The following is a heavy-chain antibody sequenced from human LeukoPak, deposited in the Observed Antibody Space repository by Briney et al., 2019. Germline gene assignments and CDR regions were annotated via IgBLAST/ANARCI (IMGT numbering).Heavy chain of an antibody. D-gene: IGHD3-16*02. CDR1: GGSFSGYY. CDR2: IKHSGST. CDR3: ARVGVWGSYRYTFFDY. V-gene: IGHV4-34*01. J-gene: IGHJ4*02. Sequence: SETLSLTCAVYGGSFSGYYWSWIRQPPGKGLEWIGEIKHSGSTNYNPSLKSRVTISVDTSKNQFSLKLSSVTAADTAVYYCARVGVWGSYRYTFFDYWGQGTLVTVSS.